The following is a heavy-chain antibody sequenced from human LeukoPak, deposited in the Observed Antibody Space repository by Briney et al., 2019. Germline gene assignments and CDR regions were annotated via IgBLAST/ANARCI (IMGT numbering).Heavy chain of an antibody. J-gene: IGHJ5*02. V-gene: IGHV4-38-2*02. CDR2: IYYSGST. CDR1: GYSISSGYY. CDR3: ARLPKTTVTTYWFDP. D-gene: IGHD4-17*01. Sequence: SETLSLTCTVSGYSISSGYYWGWIRPPPGKGPEWIGSIYYSGSTYYNPSLKSRVTISVDTSKNQFSLKLSSVTAADTAVYYCARLPKTTVTTYWFDPWGQGTLVTVSS.